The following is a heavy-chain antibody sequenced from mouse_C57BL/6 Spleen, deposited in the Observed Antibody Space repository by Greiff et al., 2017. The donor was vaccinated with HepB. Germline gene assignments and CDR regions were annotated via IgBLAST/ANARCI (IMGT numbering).Heavy chain of an antibody. J-gene: IGHJ3*01. Sequence: EVQRVESGEGLVKPGGSLKLSCAASGFTFSSYAMSWVRQTPEKRLEWVAYISSGGDYIYYADTVKGRFTISRDNARNTLYLQMSSLKSEDTAMYYCTREEGGYYGFAYWGQGTLVTVSA. CDR3: TREEGGYYGFAY. CDR1: GFTFSSYA. D-gene: IGHD2-3*01. V-gene: IGHV5-9-1*02. CDR2: ISSGGDYI.